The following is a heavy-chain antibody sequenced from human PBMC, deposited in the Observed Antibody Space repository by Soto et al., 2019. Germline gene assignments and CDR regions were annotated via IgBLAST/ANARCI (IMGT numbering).Heavy chain of an antibody. Sequence: SETLSLTCTVSGGSISSSSYYWGWIRPPPGKGLEWLGTIHHSGSPYYNPSLKSRVTISVDTSKNQFSLKLSSVTAADTAVYYCARHMAARPPDYYYGMDVWGQGTTVT. J-gene: IGHJ6*02. CDR3: ARHMAARPPDYYYGMDV. V-gene: IGHV4-39*01. CDR1: GGSISSSSYY. CDR2: IHHSGSP. D-gene: IGHD6-6*01.